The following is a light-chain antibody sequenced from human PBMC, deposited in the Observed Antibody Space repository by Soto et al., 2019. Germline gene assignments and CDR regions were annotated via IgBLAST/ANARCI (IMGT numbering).Light chain of an antibody. J-gene: IGKJ1*01. CDR1: QGISSH. Sequence: AIRMTQSPSSLSTSTGDRFTITCRASQGISSHLAWYQQKPGKAPKLLIYKAPTLKSGVPSRFSGSGSGTEFTLTISSLQSDDFATYYCQQYNSYSVTFGQGTKVDIK. V-gene: IGKV1-8*01. CDR2: KAP. CDR3: QQYNSYSVT.